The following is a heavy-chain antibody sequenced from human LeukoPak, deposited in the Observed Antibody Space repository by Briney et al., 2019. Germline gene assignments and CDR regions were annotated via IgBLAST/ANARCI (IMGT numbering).Heavy chain of an antibody. CDR2: ISWNSGSI. CDR3: AKDMYGDYVGGLLGAFDI. V-gene: IGHV3-9*01. Sequence: GRSLRLSCAASGFTFDDYAMHWVRQAPGKGLEWVSGISWNSGSIGYADSVKGRFTISRDNAKNSLYLQVNSLRAEDTALYYCAKDMYGDYVGGLLGAFDIWGQGTMVTVSS. J-gene: IGHJ3*02. CDR1: GFTFDDYA. D-gene: IGHD4-17*01.